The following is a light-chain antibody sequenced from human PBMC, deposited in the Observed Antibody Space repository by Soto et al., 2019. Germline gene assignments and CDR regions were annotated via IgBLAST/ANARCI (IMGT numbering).Light chain of an antibody. V-gene: IGKV3-20*01. CDR2: AAS. CDR1: QSMKRRY. Sequence: EIVFMQSPGTLSLSPGESATLFCRASQSMKRRYLAWYQQKPGQAPRVLIYAASIRETGILDRFSGSGSGTDFSLTISRLEPEDFAVYYCHQYDNTPQTFGQGTKVDIK. CDR3: HQYDNTPQT. J-gene: IGKJ2*01.